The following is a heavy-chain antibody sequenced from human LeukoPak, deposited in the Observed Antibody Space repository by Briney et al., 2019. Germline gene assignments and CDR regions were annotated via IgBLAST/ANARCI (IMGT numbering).Heavy chain of an antibody. V-gene: IGHV3-72*01. CDR1: VFTFSDHY. Sequence: GGSLRLSCAASVFTFSDHYIDGVRQAPGKGLEWVGRIRNKAQRYTTDYGASVKGRFTISRDDSKNSVYLQMSGLKTEDTAVYYCTRPPISTTGPGREDYWGQGTLVTVSS. CDR3: TRPPISTTGPGREDY. D-gene: IGHD1-1*01. CDR2: IRNKAQRYTT. J-gene: IGHJ4*02.